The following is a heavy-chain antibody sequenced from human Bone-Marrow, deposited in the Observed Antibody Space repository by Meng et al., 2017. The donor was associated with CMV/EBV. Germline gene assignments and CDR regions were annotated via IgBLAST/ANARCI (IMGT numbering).Heavy chain of an antibody. CDR2: IYYSGST. CDR3: AKSGSNDY. Sequence: SETLSLTCIVSGGYISSYYWSWMRQSPGKGLEWIGYIYYSGSTNYNPSLKSRVTISVDTAKNQFFLKLSSVTAADSSVYYCAKSGSNDYCGQGTLVTVSS. D-gene: IGHD4/OR15-4a*01. CDR1: GGYISSYY. V-gene: IGHV4-59*01. J-gene: IGHJ4*02.